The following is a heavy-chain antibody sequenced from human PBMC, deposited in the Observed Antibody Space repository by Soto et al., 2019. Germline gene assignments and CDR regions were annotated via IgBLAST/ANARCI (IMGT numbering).Heavy chain of an antibody. V-gene: IGHV4-59*08. CDR3: ARLGIAAAKEAGNNYYYYYGMDV. Sequence: SETLSLTCTVSGGSISSYYWSWIRQPPGKGLEWIGYIDYSGRTNYNPSLKSRVTISVDTSKTQFSLKLSSVTAADTAVYYCARLGIAAAKEAGNNYYYYYGMDVWGQGTTVT. CDR1: GGSISSYY. D-gene: IGHD6-13*01. J-gene: IGHJ6*02. CDR2: IDYSGRT.